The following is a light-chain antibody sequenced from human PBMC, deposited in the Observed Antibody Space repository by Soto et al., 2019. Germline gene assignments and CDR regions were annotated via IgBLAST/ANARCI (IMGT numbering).Light chain of an antibody. CDR2: DIF. CDR3: SSYTSSNILV. Sequence: QSALTQPGSVSGSPGQSITISCTGTSSDVGGYNYVSWYQQHPGKVPKLVIYDIFSRPSGVSDRFSGSKSGNTASLTISGLQAEDEADYYCSSYTSSNILVFGGGTKLTVL. J-gene: IGLJ3*02. V-gene: IGLV2-14*01. CDR1: SSDVGGYNY.